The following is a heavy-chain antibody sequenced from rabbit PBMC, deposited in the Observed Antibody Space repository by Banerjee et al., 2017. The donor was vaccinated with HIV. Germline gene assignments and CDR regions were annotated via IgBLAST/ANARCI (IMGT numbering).Heavy chain of an antibody. CDR2: INTSSGNT. CDR3: AREGVNIGGGYL. D-gene: IGHD1-1*01. CDR1: GFSFSNKYV. J-gene: IGHJ4*01. V-gene: IGHV1S45*01. Sequence: QEQLEESGGGLVQPEGSLTLTCTASGFSFSNKYVMCWVRQAPGKGLEWIACINTSSGNTVYATWAKGRFTISKTSWTTVTLQMTSLTAADTATYFCAREGVNIGGGYLWGPGTLVTVS.